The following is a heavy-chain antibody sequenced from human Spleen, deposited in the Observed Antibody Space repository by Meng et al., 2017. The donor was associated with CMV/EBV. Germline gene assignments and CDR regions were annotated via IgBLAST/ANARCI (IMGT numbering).Heavy chain of an antibody. Sequence: SSHGMHWVRQAPGTGLEWIGSIYYSGSTYYNPSLKSRVTISLDTSKNQFSLKLTSVTAADTALYYCARGPLSDFWSGYYYFDYWGQGTLVTVSS. CDR3: ARGPLSDFWSGYYYFDY. CDR2: IYYSGST. D-gene: IGHD3-3*01. CDR1: SSHG. V-gene: IGHV4-39*07. J-gene: IGHJ4*02.